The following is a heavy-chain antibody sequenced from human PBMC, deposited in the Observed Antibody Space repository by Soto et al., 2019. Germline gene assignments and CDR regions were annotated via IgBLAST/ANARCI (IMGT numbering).Heavy chain of an antibody. Sequence: VGSLRLSCAFSGFTFSSHAMHLVRQATGKGLEWVSAISGSGGSTYYADSVKGRFTISRDNSKNTLYLQMNSLRAEDTAVYYCAKDQYSYALYFDYWGQGTLVTVSS. V-gene: IGHV3-23*01. CDR1: GFTFSSHA. J-gene: IGHJ4*02. D-gene: IGHD5-18*01. CDR2: ISGSGGST. CDR3: AKDQYSYALYFDY.